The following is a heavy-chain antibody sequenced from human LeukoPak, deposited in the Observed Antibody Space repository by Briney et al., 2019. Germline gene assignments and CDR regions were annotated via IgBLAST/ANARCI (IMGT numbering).Heavy chain of an antibody. CDR2: ISSSSSTI. V-gene: IGHV3-48*04. CDR1: GFTFSSYS. Sequence: GGSLRLSCAASGFTFSSYSMNWVRQAPGKGLEWVSYISSSSSTIYYADSVKGRFTISRDNAKNSLYLQMNSLRAEDTAVYYCAAEFCGGGRCYTGHSGHDYWGQGTLVTVSS. D-gene: IGHD2-15*01. CDR3: AAEFCGGGRCYTGHSGHDY. J-gene: IGHJ4*02.